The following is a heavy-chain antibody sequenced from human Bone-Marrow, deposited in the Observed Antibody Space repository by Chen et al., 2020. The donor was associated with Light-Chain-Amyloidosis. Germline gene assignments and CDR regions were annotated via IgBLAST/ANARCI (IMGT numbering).Heavy chain of an antibody. CDR2: FNPEEGEI. D-gene: IGHD3-9*01. J-gene: IGHJ4*02. V-gene: IGHV1-24*01. Sequence: QVQVVQSGAEVRKPGASVKVSCKVSGYTLSDVSMHWVRQAPGKGLEWMGGFNPEEGEIIYAQKFQGRVALTEDTSTDTAYMETTSLRSDDTAMYYCATSNTISFEYWGQGTLVTVSS. CDR3: ATSNTISFEY. CDR1: GYTLSDVS.